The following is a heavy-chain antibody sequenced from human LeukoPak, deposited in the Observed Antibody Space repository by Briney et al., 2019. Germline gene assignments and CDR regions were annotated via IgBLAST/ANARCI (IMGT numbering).Heavy chain of an antibody. CDR1: GFTFGRYE. CDR2: IGTIISTT. D-gene: IGHD3-3*01. Sequence: PGGSLRLSCAASGFTFGRYEMNWVRQAPGKGLEWVSYIGTIISTTYYADSVKGRFTISRDNSKNTLYLQMNSLRAEDTAVYYCAKDRTSPYYDFWSGYYRTTQNDDNWFDPWGQGTLVTVSS. CDR3: AKDRTSPYYDFWSGYYRTTQNDDNWFDP. V-gene: IGHV3-48*03. J-gene: IGHJ5*02.